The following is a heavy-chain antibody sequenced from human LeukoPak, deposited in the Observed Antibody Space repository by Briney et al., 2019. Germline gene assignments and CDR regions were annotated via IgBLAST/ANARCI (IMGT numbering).Heavy chain of an antibody. D-gene: IGHD3-22*01. Sequence: GGSLRLSCAASGFTVSSNYMSWVRQAPGKGLEWVSVIYSGGSTYYEDSVKGRFTISRDNSKNTLYLQMNSLRAEDTAVYYCVSSGYYYGENFDYWGQGTLVTVSS. CDR3: VSSGYYYGENFDY. CDR2: IYSGGST. V-gene: IGHV3-66*02. J-gene: IGHJ4*02. CDR1: GFTVSSNY.